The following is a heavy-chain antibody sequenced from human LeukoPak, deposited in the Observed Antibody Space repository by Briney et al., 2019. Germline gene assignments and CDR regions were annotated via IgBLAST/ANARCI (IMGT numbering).Heavy chain of an antibody. Sequence: ASVKVSCKASGYTFTGYYMHCVRQAPGQGLECMGWINPNSGGTNYAQKFQGRVTMTRDTSISTAYMELSRLRSDDTAVYYCARAPTGVNFDYWGQGTLVTVSS. V-gene: IGHV1-2*02. J-gene: IGHJ4*02. CDR2: INPNSGGT. CDR1: GYTFTGYY. D-gene: IGHD7-27*01. CDR3: ARAPTGVNFDY.